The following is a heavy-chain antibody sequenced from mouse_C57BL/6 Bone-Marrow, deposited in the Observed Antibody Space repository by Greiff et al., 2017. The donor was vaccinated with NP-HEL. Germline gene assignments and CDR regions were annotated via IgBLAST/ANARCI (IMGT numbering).Heavy chain of an antibody. V-gene: IGHV1-80*01. J-gene: IGHJ3*01. CDR3: ARGAY. CDR2: IYPGDGDT. Sequence: QVQLQQSGAELVKPGASVKISCKASGYEFSNYWMNWVKQRPGKGLEWIGQIYPGDGDTNYNGKFKDKATLTADKTSSTAYMQLRRLASEDAAVYFCARGAYWGQGTLVTVSA. CDR1: GYEFSNYW.